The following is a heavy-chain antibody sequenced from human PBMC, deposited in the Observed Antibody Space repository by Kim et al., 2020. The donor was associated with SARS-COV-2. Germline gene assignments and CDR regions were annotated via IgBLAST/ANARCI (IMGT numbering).Heavy chain of an antibody. D-gene: IGHD2-15*01. V-gene: IGHV3-74*01. J-gene: IGHJ4*02. CDR3: ARRKDTGGGKTFDY. Sequence: AHSLEGRFTISRNNAKNTMSLEMNSLRPEDTAVYYCARRKDTGGGKTFDYWGQGTLVTVSS.